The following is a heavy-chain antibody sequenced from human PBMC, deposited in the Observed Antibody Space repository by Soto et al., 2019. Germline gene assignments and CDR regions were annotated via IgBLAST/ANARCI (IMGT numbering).Heavy chain of an antibody. J-gene: IGHJ4*02. CDR3: GGGNIGVAGTGGGGIDY. D-gene: IGHD6-19*01. CDR2: IYHSGST. CDR1: GGSISSSNW. Sequence: QVQLQESGPGLVKPSGTLSLTCAVSGGSISSSNWWSWVRQPPGKGLEWIGEIYHSGSTNYNPSLKSRVTKSVNKSKNQFPLKLGPGPAAETAVYYWGGGNIGVAGTGGGGIDYWGQGTLVTVSS. V-gene: IGHV4-4*02.